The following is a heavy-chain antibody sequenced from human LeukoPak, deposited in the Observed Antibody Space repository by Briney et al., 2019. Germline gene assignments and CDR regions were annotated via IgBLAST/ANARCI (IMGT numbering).Heavy chain of an antibody. CDR3: ERHRGYCSSTSCSYNWFDP. D-gene: IGHD2-2*03. Sequence: SETLSLTCTVSGGSISSYYWTWIRQPPGKGLEWIGYIYYSGSTKYNPSLKSRVTMSVDTSKNRFSLKLSSVTAADPAVYYCERHRGYCSSTSCSYNWFDPWGQGTLVTVSS. CDR2: IYYSGST. CDR1: GGSISSYY. J-gene: IGHJ5*02. V-gene: IGHV4-59*08.